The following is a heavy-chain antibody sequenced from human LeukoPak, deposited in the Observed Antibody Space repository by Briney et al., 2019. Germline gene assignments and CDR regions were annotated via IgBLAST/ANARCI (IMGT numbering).Heavy chain of an antibody. CDR1: GFTFSGSA. J-gene: IGHJ6*03. D-gene: IGHD2-2*01. Sequence: GGSLRLSCAGSGFTFSGSAMHWVRQASGKGLEWAGRIRSKANSYATAYAASVKGRFTISRDDSKNTAYLQMNSLKTEDTAVYYCTIPYCSSTSCYGYYYYMDVWGKGTTVTVSS. V-gene: IGHV3-73*01. CDR2: IRSKANSYAT. CDR3: TIPYCSSTSCYGYYYYMDV.